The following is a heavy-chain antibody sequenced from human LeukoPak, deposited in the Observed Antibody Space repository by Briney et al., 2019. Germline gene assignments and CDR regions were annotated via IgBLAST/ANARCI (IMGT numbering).Heavy chain of an antibody. D-gene: IGHD3-10*01. Sequence: SETLSLTCAVYGGSFSGYYWSWIRQPPGKWLEWIAEINHSGSSKYNPSLKSRVTILVDTSKKQFSLKLTSVTAADTAVYYCAAVPESYYSVYYFNYWGQGTLVTVSS. CDR3: AAVPESYYSVYYFNY. V-gene: IGHV4-34*01. J-gene: IGHJ4*02. CDR2: INHSGSS. CDR1: GGSFSGYY.